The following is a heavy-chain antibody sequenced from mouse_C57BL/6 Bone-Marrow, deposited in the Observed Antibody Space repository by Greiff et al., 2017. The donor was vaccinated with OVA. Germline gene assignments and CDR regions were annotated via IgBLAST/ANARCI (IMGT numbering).Heavy chain of an antibody. J-gene: IGHJ2*01. CDR1: GYTFTSYW. Sequence: QVQLQQPGAELVKPGASVKLSCKASGYTFTSYWMQWVKQRPGQGLEWIGEIDPSDSYTNYNQKFKGKATLTVDTSSSTAYMQLSSLTSEDSAVYYCARGLPITTNFDYWGQGTTLTVSS. CDR3: ARGLPITTNFDY. CDR2: IDPSDSYT. V-gene: IGHV1-50*01. D-gene: IGHD1-1*01.